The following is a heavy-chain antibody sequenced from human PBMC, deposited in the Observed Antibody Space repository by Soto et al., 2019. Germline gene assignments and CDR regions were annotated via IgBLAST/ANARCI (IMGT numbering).Heavy chain of an antibody. V-gene: IGHV1-18*04. CDR2: ISAHSGNT. CDR3: ARDYGATSPDYFDY. Sequence: GASVKVSCKTSGYTFTSYNIKWVRQAPGQGLEWLGWISAHSGNTKYIEKVQGRITMTTDTSTKTGYMELWSLTPDDTAVYFCARDYGATSPDYFDYWGQGTLVTVYS. D-gene: IGHD4-17*01. J-gene: IGHJ4*02. CDR1: GYTFTSYN.